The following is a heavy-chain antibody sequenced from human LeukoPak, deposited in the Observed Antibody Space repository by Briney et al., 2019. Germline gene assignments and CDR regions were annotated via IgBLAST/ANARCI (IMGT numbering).Heavy chain of an antibody. CDR3: ARAQQQLATGVFDY. D-gene: IGHD6-13*01. V-gene: IGHV3-53*01. J-gene: IGHJ4*02. Sequence: GGSLRLSCAASGFTVSSNYMSWVRQAPGKGLEWVSVIYSGGSTYYADSVKGRFTISRDSSKNTLYLQMNSLRAEDTAVYYCARAQQQLATGVFDYWGQGTLVTVSS. CDR2: IYSGGST. CDR1: GFTVSSNY.